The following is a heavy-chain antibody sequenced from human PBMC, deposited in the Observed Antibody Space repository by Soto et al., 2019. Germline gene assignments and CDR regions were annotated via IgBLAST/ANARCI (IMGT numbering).Heavy chain of an antibody. CDR3: AKDDYYDTSNPIF. CDR2: ISGGGDSR. J-gene: IGHJ3*01. D-gene: IGHD3-22*01. CDR1: GFTFSSYA. V-gene: IGHV3-23*01. Sequence: EVQLLESGGSLVQPGGSLRLSCAASGFTFSSYALSWVRQAPGKGLEWVSLISGGGDSRYYADSVKGRFTIARDNSKNTLYLQMNSLRVEDTAVYYCAKDDYYDTSNPIFWGQGTMVTVSS.